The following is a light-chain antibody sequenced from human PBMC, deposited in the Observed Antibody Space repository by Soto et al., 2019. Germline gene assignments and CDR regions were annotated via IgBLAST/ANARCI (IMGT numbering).Light chain of an antibody. V-gene: IGLV2-14*03. CDR3: TPYTPSPPYV. J-gene: IGLJ1*01. CDR1: SSDVGGYNF. Sequence: QSALTQPASVSGSPGQSITISCTGTSSDVGGYNFVSWYQHHPGKAPKLIIYDVNNRPSGVSNRFSGSKSGNTASLTISGLRAEDGADYYCTPYTPSPPYVFGPGTKLTVL. CDR2: DVN.